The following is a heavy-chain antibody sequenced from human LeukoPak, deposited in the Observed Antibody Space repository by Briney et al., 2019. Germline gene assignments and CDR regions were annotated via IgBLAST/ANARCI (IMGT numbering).Heavy chain of an antibody. CDR2: INHSGST. Sequence: SETLSLTCTVSGGSISSGDYYWSWIRQPPGKGLEWIGEINHSGSTNYNPSLKSRVTISVDTSKNQFSLKLSSVTAADTAVYYCARVIGRSASFDPWGQGTLVTVSS. V-gene: IGHV4-39*07. J-gene: IGHJ5*02. D-gene: IGHD1-26*01. CDR3: ARVIGRSASFDP. CDR1: GGSISSGDYY.